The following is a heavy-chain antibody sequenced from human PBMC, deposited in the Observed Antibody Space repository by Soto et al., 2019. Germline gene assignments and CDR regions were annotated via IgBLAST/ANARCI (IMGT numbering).Heavy chain of an antibody. J-gene: IGHJ4*02. Sequence: EVQLLESGGGFVQPGGSLRLSCVASGFTFSTYAMSWVRQAPAKGLEWVSAITSSGGTTYYVDSVKGRFTISRENSKNTLYLQMNSLKADDTAVYYCASNVGSSNTWDGVWGQGTLVTVSS. CDR3: ASNVGSSNTWDGV. V-gene: IGHV3-23*01. CDR2: ITSSGGTT. D-gene: IGHD1-26*01. CDR1: GFTFSTYA.